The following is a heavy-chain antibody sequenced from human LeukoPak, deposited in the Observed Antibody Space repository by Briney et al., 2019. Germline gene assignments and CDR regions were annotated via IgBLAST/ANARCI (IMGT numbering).Heavy chain of an antibody. CDR1: GGSFSGYY. D-gene: IGHD1-14*01. CDR3: AREARNTRAFDI. Sequence: SETLSLTCAVYGGSFSGYYWSWIRQPPGKGLEWIGEINHSGSTNYNPSLKSRVTISVDTSKNQFSLKLSSVTAADTAVYYCAREARNTRAFDIWGQGTMVTVSS. J-gene: IGHJ3*02. V-gene: IGHV4-34*01. CDR2: INHSGST.